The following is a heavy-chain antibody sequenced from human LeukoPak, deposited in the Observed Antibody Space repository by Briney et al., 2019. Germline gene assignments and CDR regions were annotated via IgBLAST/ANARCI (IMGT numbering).Heavy chain of an antibody. Sequence: KPGGSLRLSCAASGFTFSSYSMNWVRQAPGKGLEWVSSISSSSYIYYADSVKGRFTISRDNAKNSLYLQMNSLRAEDTAVYYCARDRTRTTVTPPDYWGQGTLVTVSS. D-gene: IGHD4-17*01. CDR2: ISSSSYI. V-gene: IGHV3-21*01. CDR1: GFTFSSYS. CDR3: ARDRTRTTVTPPDY. J-gene: IGHJ4*02.